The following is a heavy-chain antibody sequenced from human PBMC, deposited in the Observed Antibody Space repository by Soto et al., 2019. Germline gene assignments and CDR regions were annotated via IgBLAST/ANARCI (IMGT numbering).Heavy chain of an antibody. CDR3: ARDSQWSFDC. V-gene: IGHV3-48*01. CDR2: ITSSSSTI. J-gene: IGHJ4*02. Sequence: GGSLRLSCAASGLTLSSYNMNWVRQAPGKGLEWVSYITSSSSTIYYADSVKGRFTISRDNAKNSLYLQMNSLRAEDTAVYYCARDSQWSFDCWGQGTLVTVSS. D-gene: IGHD2-15*01. CDR1: GLTLSSYN.